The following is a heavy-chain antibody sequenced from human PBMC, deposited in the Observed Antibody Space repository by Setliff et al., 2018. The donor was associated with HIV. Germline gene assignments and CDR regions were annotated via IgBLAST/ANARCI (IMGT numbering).Heavy chain of an antibody. V-gene: IGHV5-10-1*01. CDR2: LDPRDSYT. D-gene: IGHD2-15*01. CDR3: ARLLRHPHDFFYMDV. Sequence: PGESLKISCKGSGYTFSNFWISWVRQMPGKGLEWMGRLDPRDSYTDYSPSFQGHVTISGDKSSSTAYLQWSSLKASDTATNYCARLLRHPHDFFYMDVWGKGTTVTVSS. J-gene: IGHJ6*03. CDR1: GYTFSNFW.